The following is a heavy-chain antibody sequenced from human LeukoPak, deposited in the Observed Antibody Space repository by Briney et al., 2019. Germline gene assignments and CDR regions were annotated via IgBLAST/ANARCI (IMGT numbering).Heavy chain of an antibody. CDR2: IYHSGST. CDR3: ASSRGSTYYYGSGSYRYYYYYMDV. J-gene: IGHJ6*03. Sequence: SGTLSLTCAVSGGSISSSNWWSWVRQPPGKGLEWIGEIYHSGSTNYNPSLKSRVTISVDTSKNQFSLKLSSVTAADTAVYYCASSRGSTYYYGSGSYRYYYYYMDVWGKGTTVTVSS. D-gene: IGHD3-10*01. V-gene: IGHV4-4*02. CDR1: GGSISSSNW.